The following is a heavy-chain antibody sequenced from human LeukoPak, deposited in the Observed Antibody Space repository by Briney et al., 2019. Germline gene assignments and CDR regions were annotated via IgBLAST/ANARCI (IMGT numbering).Heavy chain of an antibody. D-gene: IGHD2-2*01. CDR2: ISSSSSYI. CDR1: GFTFSSYS. Sequence: GGFLRLSCAASGFTFSSYSMNWVRQAPGKGLEWVSSISSSSSYIYYADSVKGRFTISRDNSKNTLYLQMNSLRAEDTAVYYCAKAVGYCSSTSCYFDYWGQGTLVTVSS. J-gene: IGHJ4*02. V-gene: IGHV3-21*04. CDR3: AKAVGYCSSTSCYFDY.